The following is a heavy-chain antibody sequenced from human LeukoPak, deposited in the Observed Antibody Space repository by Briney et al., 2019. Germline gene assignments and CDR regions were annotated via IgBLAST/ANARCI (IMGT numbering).Heavy chain of an antibody. CDR1: GYTFTSYG. CDR3: ARDRTDDYVWGSYRYTNYDY. Sequence: GASVKVSCKASGYTFTSYGISWVRQAPGQGLEWMGWISAYNGNTNYAQKLHGRVTMTTDTSTSTAYMELRSLRSDDTAVYYCARDRTDDYVWGSYRYTNYDYWGQGTLVTVSS. D-gene: IGHD3-16*02. J-gene: IGHJ4*02. CDR2: ISAYNGNT. V-gene: IGHV1-18*01.